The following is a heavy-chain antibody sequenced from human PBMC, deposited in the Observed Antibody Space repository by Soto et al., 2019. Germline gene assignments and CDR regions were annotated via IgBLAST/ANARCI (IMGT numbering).Heavy chain of an antibody. CDR2: ITVGSGNT. V-gene: IGHV1-58*01. D-gene: IGHD3-22*01. Sequence: SVKVSCKASGFTFTSSSVQWVRQARGQRLEWIGWITVGSGNTNYAQKFQERVTIIRDMSTSTAYMELSNLRSEDTAVYYCAAGDSSGYYGGWGQGAQVTVSS. CDR3: AAGDSSGYYGG. J-gene: IGHJ4*02. CDR1: GFTFTSSS.